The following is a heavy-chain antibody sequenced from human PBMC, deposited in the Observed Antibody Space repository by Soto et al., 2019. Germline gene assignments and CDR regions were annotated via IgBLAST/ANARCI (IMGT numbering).Heavy chain of an antibody. D-gene: IGHD2-2*02. CDR1: GFTFSSYG. CDR2: ISYDGSNK. Sequence: GGSLRLSCAASGFTFSSYGMHWVRQAPGKGLEWVAVISYDGSNKYYADSVKGRFTISRDNSKNTLYLQVNSLRAEDTAVYYCAKDYIRTSRLGLGDYWGQGTLVTVSS. V-gene: IGHV3-30*18. CDR3: AKDYIRTSRLGLGDY. J-gene: IGHJ4*02.